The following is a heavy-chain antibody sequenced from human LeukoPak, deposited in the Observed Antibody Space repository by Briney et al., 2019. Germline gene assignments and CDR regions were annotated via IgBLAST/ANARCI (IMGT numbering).Heavy chain of an antibody. CDR1: GYTFTSYG. CDR3: ARRIAAAGHFDY. CDR2: INPNSGGT. Sequence: ASVKVSCKASGYTFTSYGISWVRQAPGQGLEWMGRINPNSGGTNYAQKFQGRVTMTRDTSISTAYMELSSLRSDDTAVFYCARRIAAAGHFDYWGQGTLVTVSS. D-gene: IGHD6-13*01. V-gene: IGHV1-2*06. J-gene: IGHJ4*02.